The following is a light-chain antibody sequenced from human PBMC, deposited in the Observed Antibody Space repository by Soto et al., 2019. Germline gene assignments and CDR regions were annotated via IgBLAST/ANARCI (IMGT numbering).Light chain of an antibody. CDR3: QQYGSS. V-gene: IGKV3-20*01. Sequence: PGERATLSCRASQSISNFLAWYQQKPGQPPRLLIYDASKRATDIPDRFIGSGSGTDFTLTISRLDPEDFAVYYCQQYGSSFGPGTRVDIK. CDR2: DAS. J-gene: IGKJ3*01. CDR1: QSISNF.